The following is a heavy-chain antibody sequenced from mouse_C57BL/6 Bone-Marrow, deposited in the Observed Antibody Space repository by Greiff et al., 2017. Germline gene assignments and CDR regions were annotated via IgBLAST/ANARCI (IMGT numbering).Heavy chain of an antibody. D-gene: IGHD1-1*01. Sequence: LVESGAELVRPGASVKLSCTASGFNIKDDYMHWVKQRPEQGLEWIGWIDPENGDTEYASKFQGKATITADTSSNTAYLQLSSLTSEETAVYYCTPITTVVARYFDVWGTGTTVTVSS. CDR2: IDPENGDT. CDR1: GFNIKDDY. CDR3: TPITTVVARYFDV. J-gene: IGHJ1*03. V-gene: IGHV14-4*01.